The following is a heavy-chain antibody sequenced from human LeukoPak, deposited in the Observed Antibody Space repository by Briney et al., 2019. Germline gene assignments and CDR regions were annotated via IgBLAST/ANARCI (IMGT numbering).Heavy chain of an antibody. D-gene: IGHD3-3*01. CDR1: GFTFSNYG. J-gene: IGHJ6*02. V-gene: IGHV3-33*08. Sequence: PGGPLRLSCTASGFTFSNYGLNWVRQAPGKGLEWVAFIWFDGSKTNYADSVKGRFTISRDDSKNSLYLQMNSLRAEDTAIYYCARDGPHYDLDVWGQGTTVTVSS. CDR2: IWFDGSKT. CDR3: ARDGPHYDLDV.